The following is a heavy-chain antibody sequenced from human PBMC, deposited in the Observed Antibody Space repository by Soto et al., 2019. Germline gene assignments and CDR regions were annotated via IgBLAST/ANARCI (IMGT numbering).Heavy chain of an antibody. CDR2: IIPILGIA. CDR3: ARTRTVTTPREGRHDYYFDY. Sequence: QVQLVQSGAEVKKPGSSVKVSCKASGGTFSSYSISWVRQAPGQGLEWMGRIIPILGIANYAQKFQGRVTITADKSTSTAYMALSSLRSEDTAVYDCARTRTVTTPREGRHDYYFDYWGQGTLVIVSS. CDR1: GGTFSSYS. J-gene: IGHJ4*02. D-gene: IGHD4-17*01. V-gene: IGHV1-69*02.